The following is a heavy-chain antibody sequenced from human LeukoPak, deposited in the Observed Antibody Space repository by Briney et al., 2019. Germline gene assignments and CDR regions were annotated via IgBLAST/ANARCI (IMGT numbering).Heavy chain of an antibody. J-gene: IGHJ5*02. V-gene: IGHV1-69*05. CDR3: ARGLLWFGDIRGNWFDP. Sequence: ASVKVSCKASGGTFSSYAISWVRQAPGQGLEWMAAIIPIFGTANYAQKFQGRVTITTDESTSTAYMELSSLRSEDTAVYYCARGLLWFGDIRGNWFDPWGQGTLVTVSS. CDR2: IIPIFGTA. D-gene: IGHD3-10*01. CDR1: GGTFSSYA.